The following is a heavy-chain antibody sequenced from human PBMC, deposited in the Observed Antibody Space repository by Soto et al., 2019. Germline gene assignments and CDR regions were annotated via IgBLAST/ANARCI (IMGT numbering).Heavy chain of an antibody. J-gene: IGHJ6*03. CDR1: GYTFTSYG. V-gene: IGHV1-18*01. CDR3: ARVDCSSTSCYYYYYYMDV. D-gene: IGHD2-2*01. CDR2: ISAYNGNT. Sequence: QVQLVQSGAEVKKPGASVKVSCKASGYTFTSYGISWVRQAPGQGLEWMGWISAYNGNTNYAQKLQGRVTMTTDTSASTAYMELRSLRCDDTAVYYCARVDCSSTSCYYYYYYMDVWGKGTTVTVSS.